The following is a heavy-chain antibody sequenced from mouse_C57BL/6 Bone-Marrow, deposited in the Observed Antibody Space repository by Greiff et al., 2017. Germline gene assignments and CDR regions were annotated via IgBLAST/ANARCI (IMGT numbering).Heavy chain of an antibody. V-gene: IGHV5-6*01. J-gene: IGHJ3*01. CDR2: IRSGGSYT. D-gene: IGHD2-3*01. CDR1: GFTFSSYG. CDR3: ARRDGYPFAY. Sequence: EVQRVESGGDLVKPGGSLKLSCAASGFTFSSYGMSWVRQTPDKRLEWVATIRSGGSYTYYPDNVKGRFTISRDNAKNTLYLQMSSLKSEDTAMYCCARRDGYPFAYWGQGTLVTVSA.